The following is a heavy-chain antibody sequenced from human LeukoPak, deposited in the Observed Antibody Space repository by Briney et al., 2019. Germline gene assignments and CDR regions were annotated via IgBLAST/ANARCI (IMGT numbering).Heavy chain of an antibody. CDR1: GGSISSGNFY. CDR3: ARNYPDHWFDP. Sequence: SETLSLTCTVSGGSISSGNFYWSWIRQPPGKGLEWIGYIFYLGSTYYNLSLKSRVTMSVDTSKNQFSLKLRSVTAADTAVYYCARNYPDHWFDPWGQGTLVTVSS. D-gene: IGHD3-10*01. V-gene: IGHV4-30-4*01. CDR2: IFYLGST. J-gene: IGHJ5*02.